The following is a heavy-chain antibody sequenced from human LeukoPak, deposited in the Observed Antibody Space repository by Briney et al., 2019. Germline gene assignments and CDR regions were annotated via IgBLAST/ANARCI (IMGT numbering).Heavy chain of an antibody. CDR1: GFTFSDYY. Sequence: PGGSLRLSCAASGFTFSDYYMSRIRQAPGKGLEWVSYISSSGSTIYYADSVKGRFTISRDNAKNSLYLQMNSLRAEDTAVYYCARELLVTPNYYYYYYMDVWGKGTTVTVSS. V-gene: IGHV3-11*04. CDR2: ISSSGSTI. J-gene: IGHJ6*03. CDR3: ARELLVTPNYYYYYYMDV.